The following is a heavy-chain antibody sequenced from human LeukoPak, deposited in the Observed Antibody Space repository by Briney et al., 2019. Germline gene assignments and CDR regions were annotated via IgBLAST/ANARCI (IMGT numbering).Heavy chain of an antibody. CDR2: IYPRGST. Sequence: PSQTLSLTCAVSGGSISSGSYSWSWIRQPPGKGLEWIGYIYPRGSTYYNPSLKSRVILSLDKSANQFSLNLSSVTAADTAVYYCARHVRRSGIAAAGRGEMDVWGQGTTVTVSS. CDR3: ARHVRRSGIAAAGRGEMDV. D-gene: IGHD6-13*01. V-gene: IGHV4-30-2*01. CDR1: GGSISSGSYS. J-gene: IGHJ6*02.